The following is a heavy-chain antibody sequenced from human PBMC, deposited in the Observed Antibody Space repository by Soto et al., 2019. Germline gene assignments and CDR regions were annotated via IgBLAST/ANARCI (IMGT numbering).Heavy chain of an antibody. Sequence: QVQLVQSGGEVKKPGASVKFSCKTSGYTLTSFGVSWVRQAPGQGLEWMGWFSGDNLNTKSAQKFEGRVTIITDTSNSTAYLERRRPTSDDTSTYYCARAAYFSLRSCYMREVWGHGITVTVSS. D-gene: IGHD2-21*01. CDR1: GYTLTSFG. V-gene: IGHV1-18*01. J-gene: IGHJ6*02. CDR3: ARAAYFSLRSCYMREV. CDR2: FSGDNLNT.